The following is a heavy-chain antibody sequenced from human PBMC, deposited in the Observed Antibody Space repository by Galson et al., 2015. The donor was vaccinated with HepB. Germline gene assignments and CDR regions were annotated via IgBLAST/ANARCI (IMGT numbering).Heavy chain of an antibody. Sequence: CAISGDSVSNNNAAWYWIRQSPSRGLEWLGRTYYRAKWYNDYAESLRGRIAIKPDTSKNQFSLQLNSVTPEDTAVYYCARVGGTIYCYGMDVWGQGTTVTVSS. J-gene: IGHJ6*02. CDR1: GDSVSNNNAA. CDR3: ARVGGTIYCYGMDV. D-gene: IGHD2-2*01. V-gene: IGHV6-1*01. CDR2: TYYRAKWYN.